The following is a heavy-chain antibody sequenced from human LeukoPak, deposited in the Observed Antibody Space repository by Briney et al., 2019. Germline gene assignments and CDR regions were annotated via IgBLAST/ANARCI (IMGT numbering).Heavy chain of an antibody. J-gene: IGHJ4*02. CDR2: INHSGST. CDR1: GGSFSGYY. D-gene: IGHD5-18*01. CDR3: ASRKRGYSYGGIDY. V-gene: IGHV4-34*01. Sequence: SETLSLTCAVYGGSFSGYYWSWIRQPPGKGLEWIGEINHSGSTNYNPSLKSRVTISVDTSKNQFSLKLSSVTAADTAVYYCASRKRGYSYGGIDYWGQGTLVTVSS.